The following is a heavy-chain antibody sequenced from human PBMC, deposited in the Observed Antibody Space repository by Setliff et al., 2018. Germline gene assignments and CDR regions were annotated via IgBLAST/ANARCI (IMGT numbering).Heavy chain of an antibody. J-gene: IGHJ4*02. D-gene: IGHD6-19*01. CDR1: GGSISSYY. V-gene: IGHV4-4*07. Sequence: SETLSLTCTVSGGSISSYYWSWIRQPAGKGLEWIGHIYIGGSANYNPFLKSRVTMSVDTSKNQFSLKLSSVTAADTAVYYCARVTVAGTDYWGQGTLVTVSS. CDR3: ARVTVAGTDY. CDR2: IYIGGSA.